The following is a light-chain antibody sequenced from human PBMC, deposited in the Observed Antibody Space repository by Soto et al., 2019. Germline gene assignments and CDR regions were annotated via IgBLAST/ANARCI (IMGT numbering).Light chain of an antibody. CDR3: HQANSFPLT. CDR1: QAISDW. V-gene: IGKV1-12*01. J-gene: IGKJ4*01. CDR2: KTS. Sequence: DIQMTQSPSSVSASVGDTVTITCRASQAISDWLAWYQHKPGRAPKLLIYKTSNLQTGVPSRFSGRGSETTFTFTLTISNLQPEDFATYYCHQANSFPLTFGGGTKVEIK.